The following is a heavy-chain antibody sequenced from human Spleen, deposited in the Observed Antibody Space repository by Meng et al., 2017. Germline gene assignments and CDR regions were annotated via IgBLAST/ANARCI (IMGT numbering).Heavy chain of an antibody. CDR1: GFTFSSYW. V-gene: IGHV3-7*01. Sequence: GESLKISCAASGFTFSSYWMSWVRQAPGKGLEWVANIKQDGSEKYYVDSVKGRFTISRDNAKNSLYLQMNSLRAEDTAVYYCARETWSYLSYYYYGMDVWGQGTTVTVSS. J-gene: IGHJ6*02. CDR2: IKQDGSEK. CDR3: ARETWSYLSYYYYGMDV. D-gene: IGHD1-26*01.